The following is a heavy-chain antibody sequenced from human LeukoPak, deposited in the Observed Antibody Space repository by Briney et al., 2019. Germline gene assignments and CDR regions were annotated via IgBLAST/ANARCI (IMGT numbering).Heavy chain of an antibody. CDR2: LWKDGSNN. Sequence: GGSLRPSCVASGFTFRNYGMHWVRQAPGKGLEWVAVLWKDGSNNFYADSVKSRFRFSRDNSKDMLYLQMNSLRAEDTAVYYCAKEYEIFVGAFDIWGQGTMVTVSS. D-gene: IGHD3-9*01. J-gene: IGHJ3*02. CDR1: GFTFRNYG. CDR3: AKEYEIFVGAFDI. V-gene: IGHV3-33*06.